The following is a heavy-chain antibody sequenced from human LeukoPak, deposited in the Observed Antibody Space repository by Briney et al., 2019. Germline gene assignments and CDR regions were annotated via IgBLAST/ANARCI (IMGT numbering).Heavy chain of an antibody. J-gene: IGHJ4*02. CDR2: ISSSGSTV. V-gene: IGHV3-48*04. Sequence: PGGSLRLSCAASGFTFSSYSMNWVRQAPGKGLEWVSYISSSGSTVYSADSVKGRFTIPRDNAKNSLYLQMNSLRAEDTAVYYCARVNQPVLLDYWGQGTLVTVSS. CDR3: ARVNQPVLLDY. CDR1: GFTFSSYS. D-gene: IGHD2-15*01.